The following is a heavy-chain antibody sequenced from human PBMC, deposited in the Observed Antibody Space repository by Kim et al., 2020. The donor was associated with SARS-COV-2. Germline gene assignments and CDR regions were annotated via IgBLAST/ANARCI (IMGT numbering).Heavy chain of an antibody. CDR1: GYNFINYG. CDR3: ARPLTYGDYAD. CDR2: INTNTGNP. Sequence: ASVKVSCKASGYNFINYGLNWVRQAPGQGLEWMGWINTNTGNPTYAQGFTGRFVFSLDTSVSTAYLQISSLKAEDTAVYYCARPLTYGDYADWGQGILVT. V-gene: IGHV7-4-1*02. J-gene: IGHJ4*02. D-gene: IGHD4-17*01.